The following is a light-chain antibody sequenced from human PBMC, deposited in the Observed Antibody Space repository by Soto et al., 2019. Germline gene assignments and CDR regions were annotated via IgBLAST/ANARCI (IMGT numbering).Light chain of an antibody. Sequence: DIQMTQSPSTLSGSVGDRVTITCRASQTISSWLAWYQQKPGKAPKLLIYDASSLESGVPSRFSGSGSGTEFTLTISSLQPDDFATYYCQQYDTYSFWTFGQGTKVDIK. V-gene: IGKV1-5*01. J-gene: IGKJ1*01. CDR1: QTISSW. CDR3: QQYDTYSFWT. CDR2: DAS.